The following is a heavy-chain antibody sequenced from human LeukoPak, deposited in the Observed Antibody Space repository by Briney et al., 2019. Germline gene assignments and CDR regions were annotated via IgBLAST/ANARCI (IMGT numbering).Heavy chain of an antibody. Sequence: SETLSLTCTVSGGSISSYYWSWIRQPPGKGLEWIGYIYYSGSTNYNPSLKSRVTISVDTSKNQFPLKLSSVTAADTAVYYCARGPYYDILTGYWSWFDPWGQGTLVTVSS. V-gene: IGHV4-59*01. D-gene: IGHD3-9*01. CDR2: IYYSGST. J-gene: IGHJ5*02. CDR3: ARGPYYDILTGYWSWFDP. CDR1: GGSISSYY.